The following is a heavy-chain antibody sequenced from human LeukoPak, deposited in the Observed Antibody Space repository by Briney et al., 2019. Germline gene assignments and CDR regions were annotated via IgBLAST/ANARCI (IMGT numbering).Heavy chain of an antibody. V-gene: IGHV4-59*01. CDR3: AGYSSGWYVDY. CDR2: IYFGGST. D-gene: IGHD6-19*01. CDR1: GGSISTYY. J-gene: IGHJ4*02. Sequence: PSETLSLTCAVSGGSISTYYWSWIRQPPGKGLEWIGYIYFGGSTDYNPSLKSRVIISVDTSNNQFSLKLSSVTAADTAVYYCAGYSSGWYVDYWGQGTLVTVSS.